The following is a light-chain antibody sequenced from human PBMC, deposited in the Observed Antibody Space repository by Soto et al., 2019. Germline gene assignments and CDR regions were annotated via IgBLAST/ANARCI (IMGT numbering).Light chain of an antibody. Sequence: DIPLTQSPSFLSASVGDRVTIACRASQGISSYLAWYQQQPGKAPKLLIYAASTLQRGVPSRFSGSGSGTEFTLTISSLQPEDLATYYCQQLNSYPTFGGGTKVEIK. V-gene: IGKV1-9*01. CDR2: AAS. J-gene: IGKJ4*01. CDR3: QQLNSYPT. CDR1: QGISSY.